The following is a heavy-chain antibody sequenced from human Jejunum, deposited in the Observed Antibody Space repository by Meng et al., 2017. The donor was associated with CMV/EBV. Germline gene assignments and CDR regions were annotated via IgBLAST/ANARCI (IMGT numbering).Heavy chain of an antibody. CDR1: GFSPSTSGEG. D-gene: IGHD1-26*01. CDR2: IYRGDDK. CDR3: AHFVGGYYPSRPDY. J-gene: IGHJ4*02. V-gene: IGHV2-5*02. Sequence: QLTLKESGPTRVKPTQTLTLTFSFSGFSPSTSGEGVGWIRQPPGKALEWLALIYRGDDKRYSPSLNSRLTIAKDTSKNEVVLTLTNMGPIDTGTYYCAHFVGGYYPSRPDYWGQGTLVTVSS.